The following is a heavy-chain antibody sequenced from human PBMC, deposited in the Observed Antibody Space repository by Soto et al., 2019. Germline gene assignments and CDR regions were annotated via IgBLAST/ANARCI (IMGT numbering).Heavy chain of an antibody. Sequence: PGGSLRLSCVASGFTFEDYIMFWVRQAPGEGPEWVSSINWNGVTTYYSDSVRGRFTISRDNAKKSLYLQMNSLTPDDTAFYYCAKSVDGYNYEYFHHWGQGTLVTVSS. J-gene: IGHJ1*01. CDR1: GFTFEDYI. D-gene: IGHD5-12*01. CDR2: INWNGVTT. CDR3: AKSVDGYNYEYFHH. V-gene: IGHV3-9*01.